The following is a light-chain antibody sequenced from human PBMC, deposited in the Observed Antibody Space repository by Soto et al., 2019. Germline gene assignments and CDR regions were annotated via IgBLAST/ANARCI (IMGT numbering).Light chain of an antibody. CDR3: QQRSNWQLT. J-gene: IGKJ4*01. V-gene: IGKV3-11*01. Sequence: EILLTQSPATLALSPGERATLSCRASQSVSSYLAWYQQKPGQAPRLLISDASNRATGIPARFSGSGSWTDFTLSISSLEPEDCAGDYCQQRSNWQLTCGGGTKVEIK. CDR2: DAS. CDR1: QSVSSY.